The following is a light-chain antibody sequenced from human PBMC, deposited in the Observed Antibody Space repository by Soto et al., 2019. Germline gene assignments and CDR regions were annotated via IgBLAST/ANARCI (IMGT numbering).Light chain of an antibody. CDR3: QQYNSYSPWT. J-gene: IGKJ1*01. CDR2: AAS. Sequence: EIVLTQSPGTLSLSPGERATLSCRASQSVSSYYLAWYQQKPGQAPRLLIYAASSRATGIPDRFSGGGSGTDFTLTISSLQPDDFATYYCQQYNSYSPWTFGQGTKVDI. CDR1: QSVSSYY. V-gene: IGKV3-20*01.